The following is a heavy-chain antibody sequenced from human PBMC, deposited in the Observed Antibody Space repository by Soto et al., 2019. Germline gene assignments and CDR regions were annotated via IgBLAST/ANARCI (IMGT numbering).Heavy chain of an antibody. CDR2: IWYDGSNK. CDR3: ARAWRPTQVFWFDP. D-gene: IGHD3-3*01. V-gene: IGHV3-33*01. J-gene: IGHJ5*02. Sequence: QVQLVESGGGVVQPGRSLRLSCAASGFTFSSYGMHWVRQAPGKGLEWVAVIWYDGSNKYYADSVKGRFTISRDNSKNTLYLQMNSLRAEDTAVYYCARAWRPTQVFWFDPWGQGTRVTVSS. CDR1: GFTFSSYG.